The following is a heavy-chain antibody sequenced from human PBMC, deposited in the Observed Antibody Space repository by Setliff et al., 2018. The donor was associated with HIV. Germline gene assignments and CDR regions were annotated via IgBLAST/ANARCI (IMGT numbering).Heavy chain of an antibody. CDR2: IDHSGNT. V-gene: IGHV4-61*05. J-gene: IGHJ4*02. Sequence: SETLSLTCTVSGGSISSSSYYWNWIRQPPGKGLEWIGYIDHSGNTNYNSSLKSRVTMSVDTSKNQISLRLSSVTAADTAVYYCARLSGGMVPNYWGQGTLVTVSS. D-gene: IGHD3-10*01. CDR3: ARLSGGMVPNY. CDR1: GGSISSSSYY.